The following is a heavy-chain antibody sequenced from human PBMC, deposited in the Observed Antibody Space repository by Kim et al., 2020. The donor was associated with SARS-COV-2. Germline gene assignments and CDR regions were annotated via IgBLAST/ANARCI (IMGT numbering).Heavy chain of an antibody. D-gene: IGHD1-20*01. V-gene: IGHV4-34*01. J-gene: IGHJ4*02. CDR3: DRGRDGVNMPVVFITGAESYIDY. CDR2: VNHSEST. Sequence: SETLSLSCAVYGESFSGHYWSWIRQRPGKGLEWNGEVNHSESTNYNPSLKIRVTITVDTDKTQFSLSLRSVTASDTARYFCDRGRDGVNMPVVFITGAESYIDYWGLGTLVTVSS. CDR1: GESFSGHY.